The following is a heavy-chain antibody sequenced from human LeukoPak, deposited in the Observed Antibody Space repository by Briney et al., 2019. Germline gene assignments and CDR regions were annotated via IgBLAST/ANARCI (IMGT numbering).Heavy chain of an antibody. Sequence: GGSLRLSCAASGFTVSSSYMSWVRQAPGKGLEWVSVIYTGGSTYYADSVKGRFTISRDNSKNSLYLQMNSLTTEDTAFYYCAKDRSDGSSPTTFDYWGQGTLVTVSS. V-gene: IGHV3-53*05. J-gene: IGHJ4*02. D-gene: IGHD6-6*01. CDR1: GFTVSSSY. CDR3: AKDRSDGSSPTTFDY. CDR2: IYTGGST.